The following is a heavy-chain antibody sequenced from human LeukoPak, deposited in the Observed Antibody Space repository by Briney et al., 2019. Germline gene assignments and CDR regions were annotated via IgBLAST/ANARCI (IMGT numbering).Heavy chain of an antibody. CDR1: GCSISSGYY. Sequence: PSETLSLTCTVSGCSISSGYYWGWIRQPPGKGLEWIGSIYNSGSTYYNPSLKSRVTISVDTSKNQFSLKLSSVTAADTALYYCARAYSSSWYWNWFDPWGQGTLVTVSS. J-gene: IGHJ5*02. D-gene: IGHD6-13*01. CDR2: IYNSGST. V-gene: IGHV4-38-2*02. CDR3: ARAYSSSWYWNWFDP.